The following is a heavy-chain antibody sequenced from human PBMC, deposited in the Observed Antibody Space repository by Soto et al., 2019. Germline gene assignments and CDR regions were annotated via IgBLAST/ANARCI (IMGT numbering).Heavy chain of an antibody. CDR3: AREGGITMIVVVNDAFDI. D-gene: IGHD3-22*01. Sequence: PSETLSLTCTVSGASISASYWSWIRQSPVKGLEWIGYLYNTGSTIYNPSLKSRVTISVDTSKNQFSLKMNSVTAADTAMYYCAREGGITMIVVVNDAFDIWGQGTMVT. CDR1: GASISASY. V-gene: IGHV4-59*01. CDR2: LYNTGST. J-gene: IGHJ3*02.